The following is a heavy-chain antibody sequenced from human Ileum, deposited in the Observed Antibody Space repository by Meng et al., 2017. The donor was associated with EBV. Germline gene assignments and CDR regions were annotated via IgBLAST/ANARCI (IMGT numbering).Heavy chain of an antibody. J-gene: IGHJ5*02. CDR2: MNSNSGNT. V-gene: IGHV1-8*02. CDR3: ARGSGAGGRDWFDP. Sequence: QVQLVLAGPEVKKPGASVKVSCKASGYTFINHDIDWFRQAPGQGLEWMGWMNSNSGNTGYGQKFQDRVTMTRNTSISTAYMELSSLTSEDTALYYCARGSGAGGRDWFDPWGQGTLVTVSS. CDR1: GYTFINHD. D-gene: IGHD3-16*01.